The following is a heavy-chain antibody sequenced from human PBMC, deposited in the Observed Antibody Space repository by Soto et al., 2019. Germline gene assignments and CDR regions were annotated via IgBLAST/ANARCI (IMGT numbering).Heavy chain of an antibody. V-gene: IGHV3-11*06. D-gene: IGHD2-8*01. Sequence: QVRLVESGGGLVKPGGSVRLSCAASGFSFSDYYMTWIRQAPGKGLEWVSRISNSGEDTNYADSVQGRFTISRDNGENSLYLQMTCLRAEDTAVYYCTRHLRARGIVHDVFDIWGQGTMVTVSS. CDR3: TRHLRARGIVHDVFDI. CDR1: GFSFSDYY. J-gene: IGHJ3*02. CDR2: ISNSGEDT.